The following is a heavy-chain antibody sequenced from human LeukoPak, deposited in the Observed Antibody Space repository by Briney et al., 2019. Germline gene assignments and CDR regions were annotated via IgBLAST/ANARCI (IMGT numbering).Heavy chain of an antibody. J-gene: IGHJ2*01. Sequence: PSETLSLTCTVSGGSISSYYWTWIRQPPGKALEWIGYIYYSGRTSYNPSLKSRVTMSVDTSKNQFSLKLSSVTAADTAVYYCARDGNPWKLDVWGRGTLVTVSS. CDR2: IYYSGRT. CDR3: ARDGNPWKLDV. D-gene: IGHD1-1*01. CDR1: GGSISSYY. V-gene: IGHV4-59*01.